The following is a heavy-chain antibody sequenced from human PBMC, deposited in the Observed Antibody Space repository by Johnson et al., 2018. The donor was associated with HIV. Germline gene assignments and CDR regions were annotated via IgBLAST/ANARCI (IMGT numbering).Heavy chain of an antibody. CDR1: GFTFDDYA. V-gene: IGHV3-23*01. D-gene: IGHD6-13*01. CDR2: ISGSGGST. J-gene: IGHJ3*02. Sequence: VQLMESVGVVVQPGGSLRLSCAASGFTFDDYAMHWVRQAPGKGLEWVSAISGSGGSTYYADSVKGRFTISRDNSKNTLYLQMNSLRAEDTAVYYCAREFSSSDGAFDIWGQGTMVTVSS. CDR3: AREFSSSDGAFDI.